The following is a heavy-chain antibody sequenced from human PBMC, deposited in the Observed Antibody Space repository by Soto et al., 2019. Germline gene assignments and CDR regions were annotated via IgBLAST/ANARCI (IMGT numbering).Heavy chain of an antibody. Sequence: EVQLVESGGGLVQPGGSLRLSCAASGFTFSTYSMNWVRQAPGKGLACGSYISSSSSTIYYADSVKGRFTISRANAKTSLYLQMNSLREEDAAVYYCARDYLLHIAVPGDYYYYGMAVWGQGTTVTVSS. CDR3: ARDYLLHIAVPGDYYYYGMAV. D-gene: IGHD6-19*01. V-gene: IGHV3-48*02. CDR2: ISSSSSTI. CDR1: GFTFSTYS. J-gene: IGHJ6*02.